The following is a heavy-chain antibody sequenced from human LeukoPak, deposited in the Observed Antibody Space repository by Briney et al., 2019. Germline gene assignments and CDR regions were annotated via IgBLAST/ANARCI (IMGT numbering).Heavy chain of an antibody. CDR3: ATGGLWWRPFGS. CDR2: FDPEDGET. J-gene: IGHJ5*02. V-gene: IGHV1-24*01. CDR1: GYALTELS. D-gene: IGHD2-21*01. Sequence: ASVKVSCKVSGYALTELSMHWVRQAPGKGLEWMGGFDPEDGETIYAQKFQGRVTMTEDTSTDTAYMELSSLRSEDTAVYYCATGGLWWRPFGSWGQGTLVTVSS.